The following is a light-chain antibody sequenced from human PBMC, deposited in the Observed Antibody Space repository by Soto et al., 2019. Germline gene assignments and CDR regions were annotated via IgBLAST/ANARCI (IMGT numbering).Light chain of an antibody. CDR1: ENINSR. CDR2: DAS. V-gene: IGKV1-5*01. CDR3: QQYNTYST. J-gene: IGKJ5*01. Sequence: IEVTQSPPTLSASVGDRVTITCRASENINSRLAWYQQKPGKAPQALIYDASSLKSGVPSRFSGNGSGTEFTLTISSLQPDDFATYYCQQYNTYSTFGQGTRLEIK.